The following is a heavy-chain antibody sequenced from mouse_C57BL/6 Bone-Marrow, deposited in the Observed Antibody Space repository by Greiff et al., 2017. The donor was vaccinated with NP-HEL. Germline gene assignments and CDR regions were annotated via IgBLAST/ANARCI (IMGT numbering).Heavy chain of an antibody. V-gene: IGHV5-9-1*02. CDR1: GFTFSSYA. CDR3: TIYYGNGYFDY. Sequence: EVKVVESGEGLVKPGGSLKLSCAASGFTFSSYAMSWVRQTPEKRLEWVAYISSGGDYIYYADTVKGRFTISRDNARNTLYLQMSRLKSEDTAMYYCTIYYGNGYFDYWGQGTTLTVSS. CDR2: ISSGGDYI. J-gene: IGHJ2*01. D-gene: IGHD2-1*01.